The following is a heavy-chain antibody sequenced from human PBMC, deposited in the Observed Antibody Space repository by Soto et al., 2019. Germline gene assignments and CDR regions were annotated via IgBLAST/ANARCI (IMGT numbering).Heavy chain of an antibody. CDR3: AKDGSPGYCSGGSCYSEPLYYFDY. V-gene: IGHV3-9*01. J-gene: IGHJ4*02. CDR2: ISWNSGSI. Sequence: GGSLRLSCAASGFTFDDYAMHWVRQAPGKGLEWVSGISWNSGSIGYADSVKGRFTISRDNAKNSLYLQMNSLRAEDTALYYCAKDGSPGYCSGGSCYSEPLYYFDYWGQGTLVTVSS. D-gene: IGHD2-15*01. CDR1: GFTFDDYA.